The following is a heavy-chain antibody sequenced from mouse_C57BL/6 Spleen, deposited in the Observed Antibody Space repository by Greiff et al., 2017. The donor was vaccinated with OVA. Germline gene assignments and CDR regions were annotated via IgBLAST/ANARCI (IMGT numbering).Heavy chain of an antibody. CDR1: GYTFTSYW. CDR3: ARGTHY. D-gene: IGHD3-3*01. V-gene: IGHV1-50*01. CDR2: IDPSDSYT. J-gene: IGHJ2*01. Sequence: VMLSCKASGYTFTSYWMQWVKQRPGQGLEWIGEIDPSDSYTNYNQKFKGKATLTVDTSSSTAYMQLSSLTSEDSAVYYCARGTHYWGQGTTLTVSS.